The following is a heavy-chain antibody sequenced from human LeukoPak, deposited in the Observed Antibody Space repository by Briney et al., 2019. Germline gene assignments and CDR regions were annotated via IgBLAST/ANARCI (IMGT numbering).Heavy chain of an antibody. Sequence: PSETLSLTCTVSGGSISSSTYYWGWIRQPPGKGLEWIGTIHYTGSTYYTPSLRSRVTISVDTSKNQFSLNLNSVTAADTAVYYCARQQCNGGSCYSRAIWFDPWGQGTLVTVSS. CDR1: GGSISSSTYY. CDR2: IHYTGST. D-gene: IGHD2-15*01. CDR3: ARQQCNGGSCYSRAIWFDP. J-gene: IGHJ5*02. V-gene: IGHV4-39*01.